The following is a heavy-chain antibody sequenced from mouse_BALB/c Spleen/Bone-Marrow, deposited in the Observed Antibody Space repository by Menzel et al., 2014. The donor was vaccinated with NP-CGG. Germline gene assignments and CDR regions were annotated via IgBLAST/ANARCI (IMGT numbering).Heavy chain of an antibody. CDR2: INPNNGAT. CDR1: GYTFTEYT. CDR3: ARRQFGPAWFAY. V-gene: IGHV1-26*01. Sequence: SGPELVKPGASVKISCKTSGYTFTEYTMHWVKQSHGKSLEWIGGINPNNGATSYNQKFKGKATLTVGKSSSTAYMELRSLTSEDSAVYFCARRQFGPAWFAYWGQGTLVTVSA. J-gene: IGHJ3*01. D-gene: IGHD6-1*01.